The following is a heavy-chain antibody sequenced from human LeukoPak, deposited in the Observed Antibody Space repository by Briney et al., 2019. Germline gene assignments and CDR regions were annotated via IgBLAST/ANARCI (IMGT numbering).Heavy chain of an antibody. CDR1: GGSFSSGDYS. D-gene: IGHD2-15*01. Sequence: SQTLSLTCAVSGGSFSSGDYSWSWIRQPPGKGLEWIGYIYHSGSPYYNPSLKSRATISIDRSKNQLSLKLNSVTAADTAVYYCAREILSSVEYFDYWGQGILVTVSS. CDR3: AREILSSVEYFDY. J-gene: IGHJ4*02. CDR2: IYHSGSP. V-gene: IGHV4-30-2*01.